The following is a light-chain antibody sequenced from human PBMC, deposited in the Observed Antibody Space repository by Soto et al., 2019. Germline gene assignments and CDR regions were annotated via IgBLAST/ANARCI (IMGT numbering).Light chain of an antibody. CDR3: QQGYTTPGT. V-gene: IGKV1-39*01. Sequence: DIQMTQSPSSLSASVGDRVTITCRASQSISSYLNWYQRKSGEAPELLIYATSSLQSGISSRFSGSGSGTDFTLTISRLQPEDFATYYCQQGYTTPGTFGQGTKVEIK. J-gene: IGKJ1*01. CDR2: ATS. CDR1: QSISSY.